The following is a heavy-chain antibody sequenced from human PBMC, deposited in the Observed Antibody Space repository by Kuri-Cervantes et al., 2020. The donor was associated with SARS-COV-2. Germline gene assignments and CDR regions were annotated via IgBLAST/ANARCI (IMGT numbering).Heavy chain of an antibody. J-gene: IGHJ4*02. Sequence: LSLTCAASGFTFDDYTMHWVRQAPGKGLEWVSLISWDGGSTYYADSVKGRFTISRDNSKNTLYLQMNSLRAEDTAVYYCAKDCWRYGTSDYWGQGTLVTVSS. CDR3: AKDCWRYGTSDY. D-gene: IGHD2-8*01. CDR2: ISWDGGST. CDR1: GFTFDDYT. V-gene: IGHV3-43*01.